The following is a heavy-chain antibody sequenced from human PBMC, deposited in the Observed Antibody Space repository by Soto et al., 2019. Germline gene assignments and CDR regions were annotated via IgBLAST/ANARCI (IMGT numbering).Heavy chain of an antibody. V-gene: IGHV3-23*01. Sequence: GGSLRLSCVASGFTFSTYVMNWVRQAPDGKGLEWVSTISASGAATYYADSVKGRFTISRDNSKNTLYLQMNSLRGDDTAVYYCAKLELFLAWGQGTLVTVSS. CDR2: ISASGAAT. J-gene: IGHJ5*02. CDR3: AKLELFLA. CDR1: GFTFSTYV. D-gene: IGHD3-10*01.